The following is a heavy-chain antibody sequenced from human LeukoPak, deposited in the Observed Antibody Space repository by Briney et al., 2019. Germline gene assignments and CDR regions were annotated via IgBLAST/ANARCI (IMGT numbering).Heavy chain of an antibody. D-gene: IGHD6-13*01. V-gene: IGHV4-4*07. J-gene: IGHJ4*02. CDR1: GGFISSYY. CDR3: ASGSGYSSSWYPQPHEY. Sequence: SATLSLSCAAGGGFISSYYWWWIQPPAGKVQERIGRNHTSGSTNYNPSLKSRVTMSVDTSNNQFSLELSSLTAADPAVYYCASGSGYSSSWYPQPHEYWGQRDLVTVSS. CDR2: NHTSGST.